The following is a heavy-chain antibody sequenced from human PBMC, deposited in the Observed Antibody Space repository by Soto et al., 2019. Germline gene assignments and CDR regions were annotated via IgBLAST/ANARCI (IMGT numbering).Heavy chain of an antibody. Sequence: GGSLRLSCAASGFTVSSKYMSWVRQAPGKGLEWVSLIQSGGPTYYADSVKGRFTISRDTSENTLHLQMDSLRAEDTAVYYCAGDDVLCDGGRCYGVPLDVWGKGTXVTVSS. J-gene: IGHJ6*04. D-gene: IGHD2-15*01. V-gene: IGHV3-66*01. CDR1: GFTVSSKY. CDR2: IQSGGPT. CDR3: AGDDVLCDGGRCYGVPLDV.